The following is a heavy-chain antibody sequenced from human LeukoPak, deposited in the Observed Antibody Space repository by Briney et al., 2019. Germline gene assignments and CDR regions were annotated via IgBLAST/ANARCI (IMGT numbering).Heavy chain of an antibody. J-gene: IGHJ4*02. V-gene: IGHV4-34*01. Sequence: PSETLSLTCAVYGGSFSGYYWSWIRQPPGKGLEWIGEINHSGSTNYNPSLKSRVTISVDTSKNQFSLKLSSVTAADTAVYYCARAGPDLTMIAVVLDYWGQGTLVTVSS. CDR2: INHSGST. CDR3: ARAGPDLTMIAVVLDY. CDR1: GGSFSGYY. D-gene: IGHD3-22*01.